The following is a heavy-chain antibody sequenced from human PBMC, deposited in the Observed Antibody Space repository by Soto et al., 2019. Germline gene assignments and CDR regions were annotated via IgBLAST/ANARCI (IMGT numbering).Heavy chain of an antibody. CDR1: VFSLTTTGVG. D-gene: IGHD2-8*01. CDR3: AHSRYCASYNCYHGDNNWFDP. J-gene: IGHJ5*02. V-gene: IGHV2-5*02. Sequence: QITLKESGPTLVKPTQTLTLTCTLSVFSLTTTGVGVGWIRQPPGKAREWLAFIYWDDDKRYSPSLKSRLTITKDTSKTQVVLTMTNMDPVDTATYYCAHSRYCASYNCYHGDNNWFDPWGQGTPVTVSS. CDR2: IYWDDDK.